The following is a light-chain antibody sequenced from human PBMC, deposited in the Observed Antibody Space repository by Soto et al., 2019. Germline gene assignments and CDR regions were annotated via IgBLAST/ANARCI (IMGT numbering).Light chain of an antibody. CDR1: QSISSS. CDR2: DAS. V-gene: IGKV3-11*01. CDR3: QQRSDWPLT. J-gene: IGKJ4*01. Sequence: EIVLTQSPATLSLSPGERATLSCRASQSISSSLAWYIQRPDQAPRLLIYDASNRATGVPARFSGSVSGTDFTLTISSLEPEDFAVYYCQQRSDWPLTFGGGTKVEIK.